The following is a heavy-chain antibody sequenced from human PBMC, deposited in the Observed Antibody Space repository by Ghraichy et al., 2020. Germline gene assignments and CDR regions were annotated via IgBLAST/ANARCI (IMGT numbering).Heavy chain of an antibody. J-gene: IGHJ5*02. CDR2: IYYSGST. V-gene: IGHV4-30-4*01. CDR1: GGSISSGDYY. CDR3: ARGDGRAMVRGVRRFDP. D-gene: IGHD3-10*01. Sequence: SETLSLTCTVSGGSISSGDYYWSWIRQPPGKGLEWIGYIYYSGSTYYNPSLKSRVTISVDTSKNQFSLKLSSVTAADTAVYYCARGDGRAMVRGVRRFDPWGQGTLVTVSS.